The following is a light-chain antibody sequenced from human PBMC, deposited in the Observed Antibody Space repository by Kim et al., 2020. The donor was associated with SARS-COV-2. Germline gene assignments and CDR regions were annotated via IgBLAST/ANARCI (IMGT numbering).Light chain of an antibody. CDR2: LGS. CDR3: MQALQTTIT. J-gene: IGKJ5*01. CDR1: QSLLHSNGYNY. V-gene: IGKV2-28*01. Sequence: DIVMTQSPLSLPVTPGEPASISCRSSQSLLHSNGYNYLDWYLQKPGQSPQLLIYLGSNRASGVPDRFSGSGSGTDFTLKISRVEAEDVGVYYCMQALQTTITIGRGIRLEIK.